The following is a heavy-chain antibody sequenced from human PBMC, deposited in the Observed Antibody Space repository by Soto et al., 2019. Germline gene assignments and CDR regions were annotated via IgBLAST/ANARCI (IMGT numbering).Heavy chain of an antibody. J-gene: IGHJ6*02. CDR2: IIPIFGTA. V-gene: IGHV1-69*13. CDR1: GGTFSRYS. Sequence: SVKVSCKASGGTFSRYSITWVRQAPGHGLEWIGRIIPIFGTANYAQKFQGRVTITADESTSTAYMELSSLRSEDTVVYYCASGSKYCSGGSCSTYYYGMDVWGQGTTVTVSS. D-gene: IGHD2-15*01. CDR3: ASGSKYCSGGSCSTYYYGMDV.